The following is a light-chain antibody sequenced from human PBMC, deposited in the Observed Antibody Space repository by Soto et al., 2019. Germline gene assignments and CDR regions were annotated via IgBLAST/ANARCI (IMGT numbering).Light chain of an antibody. V-gene: IGKV3-20*01. CDR2: GAS. Sequence: EIVLTQSPGTLSLSPGERATLSCRASQSVGSSYLAWYQQKPGQAPRLLIYGASSRATGIPDRFSGSGSGTDFTLTISRLEPEDFAVYYCQQYGNSPVTFGQGTRVEIK. CDR1: QSVGSSY. CDR3: QQYGNSPVT. J-gene: IGKJ1*01.